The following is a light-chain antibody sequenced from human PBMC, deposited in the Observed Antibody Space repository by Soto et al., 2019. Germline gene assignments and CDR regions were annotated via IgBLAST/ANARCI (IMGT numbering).Light chain of an antibody. J-gene: IGKJ1*01. CDR2: AAS. V-gene: IGKV1-5*01. Sequence: DIQMTQSPSTLSASVCDRVTITCRASQSISSWLAWYQQKPGKAPKLLIYAASTLQSGVPSRFSGSGSGTDFTLTISCLQSEDFATYYCQQYYSYPRTFGQGTKVAIK. CDR1: QSISSW. CDR3: QQYYSYPRT.